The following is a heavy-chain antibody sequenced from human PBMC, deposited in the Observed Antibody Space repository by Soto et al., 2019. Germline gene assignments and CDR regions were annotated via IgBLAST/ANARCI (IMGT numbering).Heavy chain of an antibody. J-gene: IGHJ3*02. CDR1: GGSISSGGYY. D-gene: IGHD6-13*01. CDR2: IYHSGST. V-gene: IGHV4-31*03. Sequence: SETLSLTCTVSGGSISSGGYYWSWIRQHPGKGLEWIGYIYHSGSTYYNPSLKSRVTISVDTSKNQFSLKLSSVTAADTAVYYCARWLGMAGYTKEYAFDICGQGTMVTVSS. CDR3: ARWLGMAGYTKEYAFDI.